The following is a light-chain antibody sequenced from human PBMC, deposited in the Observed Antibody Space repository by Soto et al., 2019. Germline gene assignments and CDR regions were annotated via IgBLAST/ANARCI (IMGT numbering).Light chain of an antibody. Sequence: QSVLPQPPSASGTPGQRVTLSCSGSSSNIGSNFVYWYQQFPGTAPKLLIYRNNQRPSGVPDRFSGAKSGTSASLAISGLPSEDEADYYCAAWDDSLSGWVFGGGTKVTVL. V-gene: IGLV1-47*01. J-gene: IGLJ3*02. CDR2: RNN. CDR1: SSNIGSNF. CDR3: AAWDDSLSGWV.